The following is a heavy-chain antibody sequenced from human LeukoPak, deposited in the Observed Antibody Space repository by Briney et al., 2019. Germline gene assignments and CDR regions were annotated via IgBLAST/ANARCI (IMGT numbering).Heavy chain of an antibody. CDR3: ARVKGVADFWSGWYYYYGLDV. V-gene: IGHV3-7*01. D-gene: IGHD3-3*01. CDR2: IKQDGSEK. Sequence: GGSLRLSCAASGFTFSYHWMTWVRQAPGKGLEWVANIKQDGSEKFYVDSVKGRFTISRDNAKNSLYLQMNSLRAEDTAAYYCARVKGVADFWSGWYYYYGLDVWGQGTTVTVSS. J-gene: IGHJ6*02. CDR1: GFTFSYHW.